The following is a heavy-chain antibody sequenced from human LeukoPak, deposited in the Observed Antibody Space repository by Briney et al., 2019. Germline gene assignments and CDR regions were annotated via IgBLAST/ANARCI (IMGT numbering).Heavy chain of an antibody. CDR1: GFTFSRYT. D-gene: IGHD6-13*01. CDR3: AKGNGASSWLIDY. CDR2: VGSSTPTA. J-gene: IGHJ4*02. V-gene: IGHV3-48*04. Sequence: GGSLRLSCAASGFTFSRYTMNWVRQAPGKGLEWVSFVGSSTPTAYYADSVMGRFTISRDNAKNSLYLQMNSLRADDTAVYYCAKGNGASSWLIDYWGQGTLVTVSS.